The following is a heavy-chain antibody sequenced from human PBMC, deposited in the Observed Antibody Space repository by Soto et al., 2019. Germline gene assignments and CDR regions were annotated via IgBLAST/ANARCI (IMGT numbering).Heavy chain of an antibody. CDR2: IYIDDT. V-gene: IGHV1-18*01. J-gene: IGHJ4*02. D-gene: IGHD1-1*01. CDR3: ARVRDWNLDY. Sequence: QVQLVQSGAEVKKPGASVKVSCKASGYTFSNYGFSWLRQAPGQGLEWMGWIYIDDTKYAQNLQGRVTLTTDPSTSTVYMELRSLTSDDTAVYYCARVRDWNLDYWGQGTLVAVSS. CDR1: GYTFSNYG.